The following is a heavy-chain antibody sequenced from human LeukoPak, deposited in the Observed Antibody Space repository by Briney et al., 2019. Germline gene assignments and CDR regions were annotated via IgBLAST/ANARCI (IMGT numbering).Heavy chain of an antibody. J-gene: IGHJ4*02. Sequence: ASVNVSCKASGYTFTSYGISWVRQAPGQGLEWMGWISAYNGNTNYAQKLQGRVTMTTDTSTSTAYMELRSLRSDDTAVYYCARDRTSGWYLSPLDYWGQGTLVTVSS. V-gene: IGHV1-18*04. CDR2: ISAYNGNT. CDR3: ARDRTSGWYLSPLDY. D-gene: IGHD6-19*01. CDR1: GYTFTSYG.